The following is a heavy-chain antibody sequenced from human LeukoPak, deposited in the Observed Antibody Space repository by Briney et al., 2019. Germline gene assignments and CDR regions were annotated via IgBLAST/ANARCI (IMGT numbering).Heavy chain of an antibody. J-gene: IGHJ4*02. CDR3: ARAIWTSTVTTYYLDY. Sequence: ASVKVSCKASGYTFTNHGIQWVRQAPGQRLEWMGWINAGNGKTKYSQKFQGRVTITRDASATTAYMEVSSLTSEDTAVYYCARAIWTSTVTTYYLDYWGQGTLVTVSS. CDR2: INAGNGKT. CDR1: GYTFTNHG. D-gene: IGHD4-17*01. V-gene: IGHV1-3*01.